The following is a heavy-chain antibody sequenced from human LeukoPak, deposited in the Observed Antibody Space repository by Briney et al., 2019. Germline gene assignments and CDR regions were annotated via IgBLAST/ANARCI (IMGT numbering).Heavy chain of an antibody. CDR2: ISYDGSNK. CDR1: GFTFSSYA. V-gene: IGHV3-30-3*01. CDR3: ARVSYCTNGVCYPDYYYGMDV. Sequence: GGSLRLSCAASGFTFSSYAMHWVRQAPGKGLEWVAVISYDGSNKYYADSVKDRFTISRDNSKNTLYLQMNSLRAEDTAVYYCARVSYCTNGVCYPDYYYGMDVWGQGTTVTVSS. J-gene: IGHJ6*02. D-gene: IGHD2-8*01.